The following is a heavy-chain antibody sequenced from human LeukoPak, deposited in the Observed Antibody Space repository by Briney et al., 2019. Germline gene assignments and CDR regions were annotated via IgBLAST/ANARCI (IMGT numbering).Heavy chain of an antibody. Sequence: GGSLRLSCAASGFTFSSYWMSWVRQAPGKGLEWVANIKKDGSEKYYVDSVKGRFTISRDNAKNSLYLQMNSLRAEDTAVYYCARDWYYDSSGYYIFGEDAFDIWGQGTMVTVSS. CDR3: ARDWYYDSSGYYIFGEDAFDI. D-gene: IGHD3-22*01. CDR1: GFTFSSYW. J-gene: IGHJ3*02. V-gene: IGHV3-7*01. CDR2: IKKDGSEK.